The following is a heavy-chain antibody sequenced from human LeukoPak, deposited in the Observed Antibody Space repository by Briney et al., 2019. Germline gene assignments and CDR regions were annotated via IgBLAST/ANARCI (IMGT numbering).Heavy chain of an antibody. V-gene: IGHV3-21*01. CDR2: ISSSSSYI. Sequence: RGSLRLSCAASGFTFSSYTMNWVRQAPGKGLEWVSSISSSSSYIYYADSVKGRLAISRGNAKNSLYLQMNSLRAEDTAVYYCARDPTPRYCSGGSCYTHYGMDVWGQGTTVTVSS. J-gene: IGHJ6*02. D-gene: IGHD2-15*01. CDR3: ARDPTPRYCSGGSCYTHYGMDV. CDR1: GFTFSSYT.